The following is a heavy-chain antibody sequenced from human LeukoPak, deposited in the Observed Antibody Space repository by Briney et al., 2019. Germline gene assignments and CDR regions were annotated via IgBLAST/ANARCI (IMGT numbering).Heavy chain of an antibody. J-gene: IGHJ6*02. CDR3: ARMDIVVVPAAIRYYYYGMDV. CDR2: IIPIFGAA. D-gene: IGHD2-2*02. CDR1: GGTFSSYA. Sequence: VASVKVSCKASGGTFSSYAISWVRQAPGQGLEWMGGIIPIFGAANYAQKFQGRVTITADESTSTAYMELSSLRSEDTAVYYCARMDIVVVPAAIRYYYYGMDVWAKGPRSPSP. V-gene: IGHV1-69*13.